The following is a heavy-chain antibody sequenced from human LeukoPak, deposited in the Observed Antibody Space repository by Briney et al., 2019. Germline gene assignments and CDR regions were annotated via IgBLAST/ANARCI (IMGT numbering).Heavy chain of an antibody. J-gene: IGHJ4*02. CDR2: IYYSGST. CDR1: GGSISSYY. D-gene: IGHD6-13*01. V-gene: IGHV4-59*08. Sequence: KPSETLSLTCTVSGGSISSYYWSWIRQPPGKGLEWIGYIYYSGSTNYNPSLKSRVTISVDTSKNQFSLKLSSVTAADTAVYYCARVGWRYSSSWYKTLPFDYWGQGTLVTVSS. CDR3: ARVGWRYSSSWYKTLPFDY.